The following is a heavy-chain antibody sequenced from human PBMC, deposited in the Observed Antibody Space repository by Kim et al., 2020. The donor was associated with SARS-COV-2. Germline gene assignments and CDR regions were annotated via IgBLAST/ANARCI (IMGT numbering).Heavy chain of an antibody. Sequence: SETLSLTCTVSGGSISSYYWSWIRQPPGKGLEWIGYIYYSGSTNYNPSLKSRVTISVDTSKNQFSLKLSSVTAADTAVYYCARDRGGYDFWSGSMDDAFDIWGQGTMVTVSS. V-gene: IGHV4-59*13. CDR3: ARDRGGYDFWSGSMDDAFDI. D-gene: IGHD3-3*01. CDR2: IYYSGST. CDR1: GGSISSYY. J-gene: IGHJ3*02.